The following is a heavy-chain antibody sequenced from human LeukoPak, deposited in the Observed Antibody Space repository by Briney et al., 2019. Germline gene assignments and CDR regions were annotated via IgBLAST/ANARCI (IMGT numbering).Heavy chain of an antibody. CDR2: IKSDGRST. V-gene: IGHV3-74*03. CDR1: GFTFSSNW. Sequence: QPGGSLRLSCAASGFTFSSNWMHWVRHAPGKGLVWVSLIKSDGRSTMYADSVKGRFTISRDNAKNTLYLQMNSLRVEDTAVYYCARDRYYIMDVWGQGTTVTVSS. J-gene: IGHJ6*02. CDR3: ARDRYYIMDV.